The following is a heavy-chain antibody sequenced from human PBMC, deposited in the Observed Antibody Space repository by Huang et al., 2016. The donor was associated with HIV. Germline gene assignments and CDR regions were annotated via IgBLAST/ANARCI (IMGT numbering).Heavy chain of an antibody. CDR3: ARGVRLLRFGEVNDAFDV. CDR2: INHRGTV. J-gene: IGHJ3*01. V-gene: IGHV4-34*01. CDR1: GASFTDHN. D-gene: IGHD6-25*01. Sequence: QVQLQQWGAGLLKPSETLSLTCAVYGASFTDHNWGWIRQPPGKGLEWLGEINHRGTVNHNPSLNSRVTIALDTSKSQCSLKLTSVTAADTAVYYCARGVRLLRFGEVNDAFDVWGRGTMVTVSS.